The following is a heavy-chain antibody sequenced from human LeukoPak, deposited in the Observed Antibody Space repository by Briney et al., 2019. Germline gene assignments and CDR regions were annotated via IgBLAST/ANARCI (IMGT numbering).Heavy chain of an antibody. V-gene: IGHV4-59*08. D-gene: IGHD6-19*01. CDR2: IYYSWST. Sequence: SDTLSLTCTVAGGSISSYYWRWIRKPPGKVLEWIGYIYYSWSTNYNPSLKSRVTISVDTSKNQSSLKLSSVTAADTAVYYCARHGPSYSSGWYLPHYFDYWGQGTLVSVSS. J-gene: IGHJ4*02. CDR3: ARHGPSYSSGWYLPHYFDY. CDR1: GGSISSYY.